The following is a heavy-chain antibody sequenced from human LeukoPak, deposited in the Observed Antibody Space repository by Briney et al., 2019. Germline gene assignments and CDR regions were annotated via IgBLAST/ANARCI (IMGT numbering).Heavy chain of an antibody. CDR2: IYYSGST. CDR1: GGSISSGGYY. Sequence: SQTLSLTCTVSGGSISSGGYYWSWIRQHPGKGLEWIGYIYYSGSTYYNPSLKSRVTISVDTSKNQFSLKLSSVTAADTAVYYCARASRGGYRFDYWGQGTLVTVSS. D-gene: IGHD5-12*01. J-gene: IGHJ4*02. CDR3: ARASRGGYRFDY. V-gene: IGHV4-31*03.